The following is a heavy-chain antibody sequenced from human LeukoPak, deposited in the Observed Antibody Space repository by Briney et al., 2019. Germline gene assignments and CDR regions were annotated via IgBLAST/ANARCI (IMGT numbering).Heavy chain of an antibody. CDR1: GGTFSSYA. V-gene: IGHV1-69*01. CDR2: IIPIFGTA. CDR3: ARDPVVVPAEGWFDP. D-gene: IGHD2-2*01. J-gene: IGHJ5*02. Sequence: SVKVSCKASGGTFSSYAISWVRQAPGQGLEWMGGIIPIFGTANYAQKFQGRVTITADESTSTAYMELSSLRSEDTAVYYCARDPVVVPAEGWFDPWGQGTLVTVSS.